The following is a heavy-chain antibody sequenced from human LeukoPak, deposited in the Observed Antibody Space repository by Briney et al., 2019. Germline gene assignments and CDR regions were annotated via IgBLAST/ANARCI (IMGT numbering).Heavy chain of an antibody. CDR3: ARTLVAAPGPKGGP. J-gene: IGHJ5*02. D-gene: IGHD6-13*01. CDR1: RFSFSSYW. CDR2: INSDGSST. V-gene: IGHV3-74*01. Sequence: PGGSLRLSCAASRFSFSSYWMHWVRQAPGKGLVWVSLINSDGSSTGYADSVKGRFTISRDNAKNSLYLQMNSLRAEDSAVYYCARTLVAAPGPKGGPWGQGTLVTVSS.